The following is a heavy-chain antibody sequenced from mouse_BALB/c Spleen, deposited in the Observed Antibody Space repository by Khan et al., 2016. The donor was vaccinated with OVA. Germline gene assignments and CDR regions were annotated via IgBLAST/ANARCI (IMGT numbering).Heavy chain of an antibody. CDR2: IYPGNSDT. D-gene: IGHD1-1*01. CDR3: TRAGYGAFAY. V-gene: IGHV1-5*01. J-gene: IGHJ3*01. CDR1: GYSFTNYW. Sequence: VQLQQSGTVLARPGASVKMSCKASGYSFTNYWMHWVKQRPGQGLEWIGGIYPGNSDTRYNQNFKGKAKLTAVTSASTAYMELSSLTNEDSAVYYCTRAGYGAFAYWGQGTLVTVSA.